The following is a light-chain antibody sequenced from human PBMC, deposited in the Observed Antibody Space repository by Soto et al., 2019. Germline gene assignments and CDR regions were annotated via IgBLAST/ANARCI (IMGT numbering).Light chain of an antibody. CDR3: RSYAGSNKYVV. J-gene: IGLJ2*01. Sequence: QSALTQPPSASGSPGQSVTISCTGTSSDVGGYNYVSWYQHHPGKAPKLMIYEVSKRPSGVPDRFSGSKSGNTASLTVSGLQAEDEADYYCRSYAGSNKYVVFGGGTKVTVL. CDR2: EVS. CDR1: SSDVGGYNY. V-gene: IGLV2-8*01.